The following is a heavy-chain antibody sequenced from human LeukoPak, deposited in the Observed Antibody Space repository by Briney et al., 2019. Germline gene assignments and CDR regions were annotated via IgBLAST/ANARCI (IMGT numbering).Heavy chain of an antibody. CDR2: IKSNPDGGTA. V-gene: IGHV3-15*05. Sequence: GGSLRLSCAASGFIFHNAWMTWVRQAPGRGLEWVGRIKSNPDGGTADYAAPVKGRFIISRDDSKNTLYLQLNSLKTEDTAVYYCTTLSYDVHYWGQGTLVTVSS. CDR3: TTLSYDVHY. J-gene: IGHJ4*02. CDR1: GFIFHNAW. D-gene: IGHD3-3*01.